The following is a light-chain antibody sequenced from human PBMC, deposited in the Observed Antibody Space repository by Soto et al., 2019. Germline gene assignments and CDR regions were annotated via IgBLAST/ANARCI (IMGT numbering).Light chain of an antibody. Sequence: QSLLTQPASVSGSPGQSITISCTGSNSDIGNYNIVSWYQQHPDKAPQLIIYEVTKRPSGVSNRFSGSKSGNTASLTISGLQAEDEGDYHCCSYAGSNVLVLGPATKVTVL. V-gene: IGLV2-23*02. CDR2: EVT. J-gene: IGLJ1*01. CDR3: CSYAGSNVLV. CDR1: NSDIGNYNI.